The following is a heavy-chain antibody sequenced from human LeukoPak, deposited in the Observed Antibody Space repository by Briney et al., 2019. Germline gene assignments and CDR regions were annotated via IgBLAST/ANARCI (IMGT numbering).Heavy chain of an antibody. CDR3: AKLAIWRIVGARDPFDY. Sequence: GGSLRLSCAASGFTFSSYWMSWVRQAPGKGLEWVANIKQDGSEKYYVDSVKGRFTISRDNSKNTLYLQMNSLRAEDTAVYYCAKLAIWRIVGARDPFDYWGQGTLVTVSS. V-gene: IGHV3-7*01. CDR2: IKQDGSEK. D-gene: IGHD1-26*01. CDR1: GFTFSSYW. J-gene: IGHJ4*02.